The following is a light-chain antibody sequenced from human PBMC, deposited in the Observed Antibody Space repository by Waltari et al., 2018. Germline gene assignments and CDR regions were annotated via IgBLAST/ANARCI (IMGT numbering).Light chain of an antibody. CDR2: AAS. V-gene: IGKV1-39*01. CDR3: QESYSSPRGT. Sequence: EIQMTQSPSSLAASVGDRVPITCRASQSICNYLNWYVQQAGKAPKLLIYAASRLQSGVSSRFTGSGSETDFTLTISGLQPDDFATYYCQESYSSPRGTFGQGTKLEIK. J-gene: IGKJ2*01. CDR1: QSICNY.